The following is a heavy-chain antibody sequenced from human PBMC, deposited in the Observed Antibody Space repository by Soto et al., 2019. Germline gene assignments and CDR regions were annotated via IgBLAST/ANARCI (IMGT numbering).Heavy chain of an antibody. V-gene: IGHV3-7*01. CDR2: IKEDGSEK. CDR3: ARGSGFLIDR. CDR1: GFIFSGFW. J-gene: IGHJ5*02. Sequence: PVGSLRLSCAASGFIFSGFWMNWVRQAPGKGLEWVAIIKEDGSEKYYVDSVKGRFTISRDNADNSLYLQMDSLRVEDTAVYYCARGSGFLIDRWGQGTPVTVSS. D-gene: IGHD6-19*01.